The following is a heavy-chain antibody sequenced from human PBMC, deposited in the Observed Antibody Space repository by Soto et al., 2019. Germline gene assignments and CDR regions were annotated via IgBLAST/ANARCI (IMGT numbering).Heavy chain of an antibody. CDR2: MNPNSGNT. V-gene: IGHV1-8*01. D-gene: IGHD3-22*01. CDR1: GYTFTSYD. Sequence: ASVMVSCKASGYTFTSYDINWVRQATGQGLEWMGWMNPNSGNTGYAQKFQGRVTMTRDTSTSTVYMELSSLRSEDTAVYYCARAYDSSGPDKYYYYGMDVWGQGTTVTVSS. CDR3: ARAYDSSGPDKYYYYGMDV. J-gene: IGHJ6*02.